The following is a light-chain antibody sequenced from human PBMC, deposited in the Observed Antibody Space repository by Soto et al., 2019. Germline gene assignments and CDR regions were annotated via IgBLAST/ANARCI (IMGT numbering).Light chain of an antibody. CDR1: QSLLYSSGNPY. CDR3: MQALQTPIT. Sequence: DIVMTQSTLSLAVTPGESACVSCRSSQSLLYSSGNPYLAWYLQKPGQSPQLLIYLASNRASGVPDRFSGSGSGRDFTLRISRVEAEDVGFYYCMQALQTPITFGQGTRLAIK. J-gene: IGKJ5*01. CDR2: LAS. V-gene: IGKV2-28*01.